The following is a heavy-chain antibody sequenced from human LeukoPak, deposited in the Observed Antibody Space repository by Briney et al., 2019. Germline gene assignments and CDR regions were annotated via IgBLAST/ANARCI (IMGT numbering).Heavy chain of an antibody. CDR3: ARLKGGYCSGGSCYLYYFDY. Sequence: GGSLRLSCAASGFTLSSYEMNWVGQAPGKGREWVAYIIASGTTIYYADSVKGRFTISRDNAKNSLYLQMNSLRAEDTAVHYCARLKGGYCSGGSCYLYYFDYWGQGTLVTVSS. J-gene: IGHJ4*02. V-gene: IGHV3-48*03. D-gene: IGHD2-15*01. CDR1: GFTLSSYE. CDR2: IIASGTTI.